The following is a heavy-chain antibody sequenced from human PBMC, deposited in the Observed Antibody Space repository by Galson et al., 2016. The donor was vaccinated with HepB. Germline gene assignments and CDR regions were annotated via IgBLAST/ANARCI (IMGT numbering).Heavy chain of an antibody. D-gene: IGHD3-3*01. CDR3: ARGDLNYYYALDV. Sequence: SVKVSCKASGYTFTAYFIYWVRQAPGQGLEWMGFINPNVGSTTFAQKFQDRVTMTRDTSTSTVSMELSSLRSEDTAVYFCARGDLNYYYALDVWGQGTTVTVSS. CDR1: GYTFTAYF. V-gene: IGHV1-46*01. CDR2: INPNVGST. J-gene: IGHJ6*02.